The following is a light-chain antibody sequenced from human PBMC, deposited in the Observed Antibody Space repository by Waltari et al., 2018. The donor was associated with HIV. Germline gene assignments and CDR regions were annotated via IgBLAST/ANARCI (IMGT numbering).Light chain of an antibody. Sequence: SYELTQPPSVSVSPGQTASITCSGDALPKQYAYWYQQKPGQAPVMVIYKDSERPSGIPERFSGSSSATTVTLTISGVQAEDEADYYCQSSDISGNYWVFGGGTKLTVL. V-gene: IGLV3-25*03. CDR2: KDS. J-gene: IGLJ3*02. CDR1: ALPKQY. CDR3: QSSDISGNYWV.